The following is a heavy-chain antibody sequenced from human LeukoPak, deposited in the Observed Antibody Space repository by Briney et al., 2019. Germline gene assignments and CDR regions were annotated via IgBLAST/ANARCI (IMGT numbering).Heavy chain of an antibody. CDR3: ARTVDTAMASDAFDI. J-gene: IGHJ3*02. Sequence: GGSLRLSCAASGFTFSTYAMHWVRQAPGKGLEWVAVISYDGSNKYYADSVKGRFTISRDNSKNTLYPQMNSLRAEDTAVYYCARTVDTAMASDAFDIWGQGTMVTVSS. V-gene: IGHV3-30-3*01. CDR2: ISYDGSNK. D-gene: IGHD5-18*01. CDR1: GFTFSTYA.